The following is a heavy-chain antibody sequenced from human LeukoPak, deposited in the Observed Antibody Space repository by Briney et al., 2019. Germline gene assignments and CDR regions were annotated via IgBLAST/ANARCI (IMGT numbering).Heavy chain of an antibody. CDR2: IYYSGST. CDR1: GGSISSYY. CDR3: ARSSDYGDYGRRYHYYGMDV. D-gene: IGHD4-17*01. Sequence: PSETLSFTCTVSGGSISSYYWSWIRQPPGKGLEWIGYIYYSGSTNYNPSLKSRVTISVDTSKNQFSLKLSSVTAADTAVYYCARSSDYGDYGRRYHYYGMDVWGQGTTVTVSS. J-gene: IGHJ6*02. V-gene: IGHV4-59*08.